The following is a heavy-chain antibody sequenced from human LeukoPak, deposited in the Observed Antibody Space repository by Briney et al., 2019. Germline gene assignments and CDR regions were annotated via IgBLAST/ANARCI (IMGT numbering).Heavy chain of an antibody. CDR3: ARASTRIVGASYYYYGMDV. CDR2: IKQDGSEK. D-gene: IGHD1-26*01. V-gene: IGHV3-7*01. CDR1: GFTFSSYW. J-gene: IGHJ6*02. Sequence: GGSLRLSCAASGFTFSSYWMSWVRQAPGKGLEGVANIKQDGSEKYYVDSVKGRFTISRDNAKNSLYLQMNSLRAEDTAVYYCARASTRIVGASYYYYGMDVWGQGTTVTVSS.